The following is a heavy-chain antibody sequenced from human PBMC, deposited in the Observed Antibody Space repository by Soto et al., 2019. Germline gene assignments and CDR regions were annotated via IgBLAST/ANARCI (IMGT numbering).Heavy chain of an antibody. J-gene: IGHJ4*02. Sequence: WASVKVSCKASGYTFTSYGISWVRQAPGQGLEWMGWISAYNGDTNYAQKLQGRVTMTTDTSTSTACMELRSLRSDDTAVYYCARDRIAAPPPGDYWGQGTLVTVSS. CDR2: ISAYNGDT. V-gene: IGHV1-18*01. D-gene: IGHD6-6*01. CDR1: GYTFTSYG. CDR3: ARDRIAAPPPGDY.